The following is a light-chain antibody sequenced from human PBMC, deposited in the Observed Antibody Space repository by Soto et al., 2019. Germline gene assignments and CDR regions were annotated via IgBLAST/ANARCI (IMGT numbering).Light chain of an antibody. CDR2: EAS. J-gene: IGLJ3*02. V-gene: IGLV2-8*01. CDR3: SSYAGSNNFVV. CDR1: SSDIGGYNY. Sequence: QSALTQPPSASGSPGQSVTISCTGTSSDIGGYNYVSWYQQHPGKAPKLMIYEASKRPSGVPDRFSGSKSGNTASLTVSGLQAYDEADYYCSSYAGSNNFVVFGGGTKLTVL.